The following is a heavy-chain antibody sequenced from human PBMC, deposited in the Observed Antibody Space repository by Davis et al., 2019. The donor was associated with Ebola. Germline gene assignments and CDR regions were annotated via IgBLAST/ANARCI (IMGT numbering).Heavy chain of an antibody. Sequence: MPSETLSLTCSVSGGSISSSTYYWGWVRQPPGKGLDWIGSIYYSGSTYYNPSLRSRVTISVDTSKNQFSLKLNSVTAADTAVYYCATLDVLMVYAMDDYYYGMDVWGKGTTVTVSS. CDR1: GGSISSSTYY. CDR2: IYYSGST. J-gene: IGHJ6*04. CDR3: ATLDVLMVYAMDDYYYGMDV. D-gene: IGHD2-8*01. V-gene: IGHV4-39*01.